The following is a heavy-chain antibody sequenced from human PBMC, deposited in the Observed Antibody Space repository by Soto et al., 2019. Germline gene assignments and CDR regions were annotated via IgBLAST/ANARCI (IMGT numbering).Heavy chain of an antibody. D-gene: IGHD5-12*01. Sequence: PSETLSLTCTVSGGSISSSSYYWGWIRQPPGKGLEWIGAIYYGGSTFYNPSLNSRVTIYVDTSKNQFSLKLSSVTAADTAVYYCARRKRDGYNYIDYWGQGTLVTVS. V-gene: IGHV4-39*01. CDR1: GGSISSSSYY. J-gene: IGHJ4*02. CDR2: IYYGGST. CDR3: ARRKRDGYNYIDY.